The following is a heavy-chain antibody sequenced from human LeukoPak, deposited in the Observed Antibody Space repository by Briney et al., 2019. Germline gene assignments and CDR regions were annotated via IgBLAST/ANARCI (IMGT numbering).Heavy chain of an antibody. CDR1: GFTFSSYA. CDR3: AKDRSSSWYGLFDY. J-gene: IGHJ4*02. Sequence: GGSLRLSCAASGFTFSSYAMNWVRQAPGKGLEWVSTISGSGGSTYYADSVKGRFTISRDNSKNTLYLQMNSLRAEDTAVYYCAKDRSSSWYGLFDYWGQGTLVTVSS. CDR2: ISGSGGST. D-gene: IGHD6-13*01. V-gene: IGHV3-23*01.